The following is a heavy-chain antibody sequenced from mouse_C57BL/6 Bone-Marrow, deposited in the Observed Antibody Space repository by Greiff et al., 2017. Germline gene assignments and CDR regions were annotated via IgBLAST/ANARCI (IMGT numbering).Heavy chain of an antibody. V-gene: IGHV1-81*01. D-gene: IGHD1-1*01. Sequence: VKLMESGAELARPGASVKLSCKASGYTFTSYGISWVKQRTGQGLEWIGEIYPRSGNTYYNEKFKGQATLTADKSSSTAYMELRSLTSEDSAVYFCAREAYYYGSPWFAYWGQGTLVTVSA. CDR3: AREAYYYGSPWFAY. J-gene: IGHJ3*01. CDR2: IYPRSGNT. CDR1: GYTFTSYG.